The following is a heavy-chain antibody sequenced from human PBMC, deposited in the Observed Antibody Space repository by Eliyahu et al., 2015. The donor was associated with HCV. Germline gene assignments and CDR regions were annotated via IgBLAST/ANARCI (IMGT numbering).Heavy chain of an antibody. J-gene: IGHJ6*03. CDR2: INPNSGGT. Sequence: QAQLVQSGAEVKKPGASVKVSCKASGYTFTGYYMHWVRQAPGQGLEWMGWINPNSGGTNYAQKFQGRVTMTRDTSISTAYMELSRLRSDDTAVYYCARGMRGSSGKLTYYYYYYMDVWGKGTTVTVSS. D-gene: IGHD1-1*01. V-gene: IGHV1-2*02. CDR1: GYTFTGYY. CDR3: ARGMRGSSGKLTYYYYYYMDV.